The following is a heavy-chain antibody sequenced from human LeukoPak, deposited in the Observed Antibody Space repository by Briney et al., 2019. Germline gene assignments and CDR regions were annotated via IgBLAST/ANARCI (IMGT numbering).Heavy chain of an antibody. CDR3: ARERIAAAGIDY. V-gene: IGHV4-30-2*01. J-gene: IGHJ4*02. CDR2: IYHSGST. CDR1: GGSISSGGYY. D-gene: IGHD6-13*01. Sequence: SETLSLTCTVSGGSISSGGYYWSWIRQPPGKGLEWIGYIYHSGSTYYNPSLKSRVTISVDRSKNQFSLKLSSVTAADTAVYYCARERIAAAGIDYWGQGTLVTVSS.